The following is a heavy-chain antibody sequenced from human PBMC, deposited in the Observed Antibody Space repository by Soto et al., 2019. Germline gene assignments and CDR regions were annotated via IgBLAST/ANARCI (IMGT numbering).Heavy chain of an antibody. CDR3: PRHGRGVGARPLDY. V-gene: IGHV2-26*01. CDR1: GFSLSNARMG. J-gene: IGHJ4*02. D-gene: IGHD1-26*01. CDR2: IFSNDEK. Sequence: QVTLKESGPVLVKPTETLTLTCTVSGFSLSNARMGVSWIRQPPGKALEWLAHIFSNDEKSYSTSLKSRLTTSKKTTRTQLVLTMTNMDPVYIAKYYWPRHGRGVGARPLDYWGQGTLVTVPS.